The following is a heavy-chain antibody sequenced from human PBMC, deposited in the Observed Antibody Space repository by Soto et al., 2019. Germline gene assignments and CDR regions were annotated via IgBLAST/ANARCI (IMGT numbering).Heavy chain of an antibody. J-gene: IGHJ6*03. V-gene: IGHV3-23*01. CDR1: GFTFSSYA. CDR3: AKASLELSRHYYYMDV. CDR2: ISGSGGST. Sequence: PGGVPRLSCAASGFTFSSYAMSWVRQAPGKGLEWVSAISGSGGSTYYADSVKGRFTISRDNSKNTLYLQMNSLRAEDTAVYYCAKASLELSRHYYYMDVWGKGTTVTVSS. D-gene: IGHD1-7*01.